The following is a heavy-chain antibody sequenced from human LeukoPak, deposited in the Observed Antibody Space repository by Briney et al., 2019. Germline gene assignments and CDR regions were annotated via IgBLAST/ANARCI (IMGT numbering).Heavy chain of an antibody. V-gene: IGHV4-30-4*08. Sequence: PSETLSLTCTVSGGSISSSSYYWAWVRQPPGKGLEWIGYIDHSGSTYSNPSLKSRITISVDTSKNHSSLKLTSVTAADTAVYYCARAPGAFDNWGQGTLVTVSS. CDR3: ARAPGAFDN. CDR2: IDHSGST. J-gene: IGHJ3*02. D-gene: IGHD3-10*01. CDR1: GGSISSSSYY.